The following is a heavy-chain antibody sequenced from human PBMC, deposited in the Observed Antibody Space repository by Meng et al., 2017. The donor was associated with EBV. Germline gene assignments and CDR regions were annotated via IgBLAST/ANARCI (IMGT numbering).Heavy chain of an antibody. CDR3: ASESGRGYTPDY. Sequence: VHSAAGLKNPVSSVMVSGKNSGRLFRYYAISLVRQAPGQGLEWLGGFIPRLSSPNYAQKLCGIVKITADESTSTHYMDLSRLRSEDTVIYYCASESGRGYTPDYWGQGTLVTVSS. CDR2: FIPRLSSP. CDR1: GRLFRYYA. D-gene: IGHD3-10*01. V-gene: IGHV1-69*01. J-gene: IGHJ4*02.